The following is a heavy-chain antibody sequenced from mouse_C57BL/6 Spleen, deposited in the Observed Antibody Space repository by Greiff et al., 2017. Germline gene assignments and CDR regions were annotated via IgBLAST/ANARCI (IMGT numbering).Heavy chain of an antibody. CDR2: IYPGDGDT. CDR3: ARGEDYYGSYYAMDY. Sequence: VKLQESGPELVKPGASVKISCKASGYAFSSSWMNWVKQRPGKGLEWIGRIYPGDGDTNYNGKFKGKATLTADKSSSTAYMQLSSLTSEDSAVYFCARGEDYYGSYYAMDYWGQGTSVTVSS. D-gene: IGHD1-1*01. V-gene: IGHV1-82*01. CDR1: GYAFSSSW. J-gene: IGHJ4*01.